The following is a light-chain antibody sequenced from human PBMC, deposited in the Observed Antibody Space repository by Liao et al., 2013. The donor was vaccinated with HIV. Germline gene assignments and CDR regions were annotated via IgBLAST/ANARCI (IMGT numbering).Light chain of an antibody. J-gene: IGLJ3*02. CDR2: EDS. Sequence: SYEMSQPPSVSVSPGQTASVTCSGDKLGNKFVSWYQQRPGQSPVLVIYEDSKRPSGIPERFSGSNSGNTATLTISETQAMDEAVYYCQAWDSTTVVFGGGTKLTVL. CDR1: KLGNKF. V-gene: IGLV3-1*01. CDR3: QAWDSTTVV.